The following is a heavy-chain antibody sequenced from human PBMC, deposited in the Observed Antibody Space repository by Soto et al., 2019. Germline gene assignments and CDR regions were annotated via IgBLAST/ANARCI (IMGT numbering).Heavy chain of an antibody. D-gene: IGHD7-27*01. Sequence: GGSLRLSCAASGFTFSSYGMHWVRQAPGKGLEWVSTVSGGGDSKYNADSVKGRFTVSRDNARNSLYLQMNSLRAEDTAVYYCARDLSWGSNWYYYMDVWGKGTTVTVSS. V-gene: IGHV3-48*01. CDR2: VSGGGDSK. CDR3: ARDLSWGSNWYYYMDV. J-gene: IGHJ6*03. CDR1: GFTFSSYG.